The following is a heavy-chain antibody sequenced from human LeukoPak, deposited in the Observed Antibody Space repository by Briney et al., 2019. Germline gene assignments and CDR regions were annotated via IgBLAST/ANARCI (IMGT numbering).Heavy chain of an antibody. V-gene: IGHV4-4*07. D-gene: IGHD6-19*01. J-gene: IGHJ6*03. CDR1: GGPISSYY. CDR3: ARERHGWLPLYYYMDV. Sequence: SETLSLTCTVSGGPISSYYWSWIPQPAGKGLEWIGRIYTSGSTNYNPSLKSRATISGDKSKNQFSLKLSSVTAADTAVYYCARERHGWLPLYYYMDVWGKGTTVTVSS. CDR2: IYTSGST.